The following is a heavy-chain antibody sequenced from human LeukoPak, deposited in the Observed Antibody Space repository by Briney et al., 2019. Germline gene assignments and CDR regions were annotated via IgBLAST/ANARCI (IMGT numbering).Heavy chain of an antibody. CDR1: GGSISSSSYY. D-gene: IGHD6-13*01. Sequence: SETLSLTCTVSGGSISSSSYYWGWIRQRPGKGLEWIGSIYYSGSTYYNPSLKSRVTISVDTSKNQFSLKLSSVTAADTAVYYCARLTRIAAAGSNWGQGTLVTVSS. CDR2: IYYSGST. V-gene: IGHV4-39*01. J-gene: IGHJ4*02. CDR3: ARLTRIAAAGSN.